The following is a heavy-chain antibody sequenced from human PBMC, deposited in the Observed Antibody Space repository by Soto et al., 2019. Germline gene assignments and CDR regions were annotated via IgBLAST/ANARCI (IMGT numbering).Heavy chain of an antibody. Sequence: QITLRESGPALVRPTQTLTLTCTFSGFSLSSNGVGVGWIRQPPGKALEWLALIYWDDDHRYSPSLKTRLTITKDTSTNQVVLTMTKLDPVDTATYYCAREMYSSTYFASWGQGTLVTVSS. CDR2: IYWDDDH. J-gene: IGHJ4*02. CDR1: GFSLSSNGVG. CDR3: AREMYSSTYFAS. D-gene: IGHD2-21*01. V-gene: IGHV2-5*02.